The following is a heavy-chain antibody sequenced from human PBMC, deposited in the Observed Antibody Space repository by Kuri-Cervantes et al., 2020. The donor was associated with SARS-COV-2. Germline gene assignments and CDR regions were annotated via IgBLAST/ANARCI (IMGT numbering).Heavy chain of an antibody. Sequence: GGSLRLSGAASGFTVSSNYMSWVRQSPGKGLEWVSVIYSGGSTYYADSVQGRFTISRDNSKNTLYLQMNSLRAEDTAVYYCARDGYFDWLFQGDYFDYWGQGTLVTVSS. CDR2: IYSGGST. V-gene: IGHV3-66*02. CDR1: GFTVSSNY. D-gene: IGHD3-9*01. J-gene: IGHJ4*02. CDR3: ARDGYFDWLFQGDYFDY.